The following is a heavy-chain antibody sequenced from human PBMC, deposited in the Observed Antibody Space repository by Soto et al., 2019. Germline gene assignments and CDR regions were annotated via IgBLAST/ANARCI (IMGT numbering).Heavy chain of an antibody. V-gene: IGHV4-59*01. CDR1: DGSISNFY. D-gene: IGHD3-22*01. CDR2: ISSSGNT. CDR3: ARAPMVLTRSYFDS. Sequence: SETLSLTCTVSDGSISNFYWSWIRQPPGKGLEWIGYISSSGNTNYNPSLKSRVSISVDTSKNQSSLNLTSVTAADTAVYYCARAPMVLTRSYFDSWGQGTPVTVSS. J-gene: IGHJ4*02.